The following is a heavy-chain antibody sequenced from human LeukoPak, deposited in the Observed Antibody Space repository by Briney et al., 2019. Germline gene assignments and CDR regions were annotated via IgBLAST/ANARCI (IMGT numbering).Heavy chain of an antibody. CDR1: GGSFSGYY. CDR3: ARVGFSSSWYVSYWYDP. CDR2: INHSGST. Sequence: SETLSLTCAVYGGSFSGYYWSWIRQPPGKGLEWIGEINHSGSTNYNPSLKSRVTISVDTSKNQFSLKLSSVTAADTAVYYCARVGFSSSWYVSYWYDPWGRGTLVTVSS. J-gene: IGHJ5*02. D-gene: IGHD6-13*01. V-gene: IGHV4-34*01.